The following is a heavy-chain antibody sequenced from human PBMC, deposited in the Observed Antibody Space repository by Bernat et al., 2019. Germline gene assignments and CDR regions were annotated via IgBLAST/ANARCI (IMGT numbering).Heavy chain of an antibody. V-gene: IGHV4-39*01. CDR1: GGSISSSSYY. CDR3: ARHLAVAGTTGSFDY. J-gene: IGHJ4*02. D-gene: IGHD6-19*01. Sequence: QLQLQESGPGLVKPSETLSLTCTVSGGSISSSSYYWGWIRQPPGKGLEWIGSIYYSGSTYYKPSLKSRVHISVDMSKNQFSLKLSSVTAADTAVYYCARHLAVAGTTGSFDYWGQGTLVTVSS. CDR2: IYYSGST.